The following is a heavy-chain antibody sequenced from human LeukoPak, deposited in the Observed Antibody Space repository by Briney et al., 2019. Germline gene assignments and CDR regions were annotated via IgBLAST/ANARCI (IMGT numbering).Heavy chain of an antibody. V-gene: IGHV3-30*18. D-gene: IGHD6-19*01. J-gene: IGHJ4*02. CDR1: GFTFSSYG. CDR3: AKDPPYSSGWYYFDY. Sequence: GRSLRLSCAASGFTFSSYGMHWVRQAPGKGLEWVAVISHDGSNKYYADSVKGRFTIPRDNSKNTLYLQMNSLRAEDTAVYYCAKDPPYSSGWYYFDYWGQGTLVTVSS. CDR2: ISHDGSNK.